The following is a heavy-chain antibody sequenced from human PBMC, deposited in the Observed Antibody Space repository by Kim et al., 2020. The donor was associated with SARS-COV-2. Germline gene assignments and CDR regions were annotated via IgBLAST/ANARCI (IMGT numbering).Heavy chain of an antibody. V-gene: IGHV3-23*01. D-gene: IGHD3-22*01. CDR3: AKGEYYYDSSGYEL. J-gene: IGHJ4*02. Sequence: YAAAVEGRFTVSSDNSKSTLYLQMNSLRAEDTAVYYCAKGEYYYDSSGYELWGQGTLVTVSS.